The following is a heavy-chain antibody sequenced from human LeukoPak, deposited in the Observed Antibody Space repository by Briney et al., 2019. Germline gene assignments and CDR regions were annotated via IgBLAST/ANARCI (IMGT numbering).Heavy chain of an antibody. J-gene: IGHJ4*02. V-gene: IGHV4-34*01. CDR2: INHIGST. CDR3: ARATYCSGDSCYSGIFDY. CDR1: GGSFSGYY. D-gene: IGHD2-15*01. Sequence: PSETLSLTCAVYGGSFSGYYWSWIRQPPGKGLEWFGEINHIGSTNYNPSLKSRVTISVDTSKNQFSLKLSSVTAADTAVYYCARATYCSGDSCYSGIFDYWGQGTLVSVSS.